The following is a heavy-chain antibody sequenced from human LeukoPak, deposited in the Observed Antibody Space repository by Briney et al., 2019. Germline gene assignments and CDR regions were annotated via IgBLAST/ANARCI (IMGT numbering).Heavy chain of an antibody. V-gene: IGHV4-31*03. CDR1: GGSISSGGYY. CDR2: IYYSGST. D-gene: IGHD6-6*01. CDR3: ARGSRSAQLYYYYMDV. J-gene: IGHJ6*03. Sequence: PSQTLSLTCTVSGGSISSGGYYWSWIRQHPGKGLEWIGYIYYSGSTYYNPSLKSRVTISVDTSKNQFSLKLSSATAADTAVYYCARGSRSAQLYYYYMDVWDKGTTVTVSS.